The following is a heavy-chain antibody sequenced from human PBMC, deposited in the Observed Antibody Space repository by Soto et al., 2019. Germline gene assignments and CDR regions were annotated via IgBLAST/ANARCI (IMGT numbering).Heavy chain of an antibody. CDR3: ARARGARYFDY. D-gene: IGHD2-15*01. Sequence: SETLSLTCTVSGGSISSGDYYWSWIRQPPGKGLEWIGYIYYSGSTYYNPSLKSRVTISVDTSKDQFSLKLSSVTAADTAVYYCARARGARYFDYWGQGTLVTVS. J-gene: IGHJ4*02. CDR1: GGSISSGDYY. CDR2: IYYSGST. V-gene: IGHV4-30-4*01.